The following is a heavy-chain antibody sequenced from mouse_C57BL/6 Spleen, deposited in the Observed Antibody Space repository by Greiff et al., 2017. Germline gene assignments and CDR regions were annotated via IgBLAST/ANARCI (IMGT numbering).Heavy chain of an antibody. CDR3: ARGSCDV. D-gene: IGHD1-1*02. Sequence: QVQLQQPGAELVRPGTSVKLSCKASGYTFTSYWMHWVKQRPGQGLEWIGVIDPSDSYTNYNQKFKGKATLTVDTSSSTAYMQLSSLTSEDSAVYYCARGSCDVWGTGTTVTVSS. J-gene: IGHJ1*03. CDR2: IDPSDSYT. CDR1: GYTFTSYW. V-gene: IGHV1-59*01.